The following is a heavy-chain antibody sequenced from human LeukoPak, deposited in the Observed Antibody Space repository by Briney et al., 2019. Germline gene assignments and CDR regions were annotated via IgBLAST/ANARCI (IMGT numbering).Heavy chain of an antibody. CDR2: IYHSGST. Sequence: SETLSLTCAVYGYSISSGYYWGWIRPPPGKGLEWIGSIYHSGSTYYNPSLKSRVTISVDTSKNHFSLKLSSVTAADTAVYYCARRGLQTPFDYWGQGTLVTVSS. CDR1: GYSISSGYY. V-gene: IGHV4-38-2*01. J-gene: IGHJ4*02. CDR3: ARRGLQTPFDY. D-gene: IGHD4-11*01.